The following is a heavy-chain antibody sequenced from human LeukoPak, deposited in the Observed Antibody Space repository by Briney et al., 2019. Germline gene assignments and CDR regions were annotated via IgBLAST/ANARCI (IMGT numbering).Heavy chain of an antibody. D-gene: IGHD3-3*01. J-gene: IGHJ4*02. CDR3: AREVWSGYYTLYYFDY. CDR1: GFTFSDHY. CDR2: IRNKADTYTT. Sequence: PGGSLRLSCAASGFTFSDHYMDWVRQAPGKGLEWVGRIRNKADTYTTEYAESVKGRFTISIDDSRNSLYLQMNSLKTEDTAVYYCAREVWSGYYTLYYFDYWGQGTLVTVSS. V-gene: IGHV3-72*01.